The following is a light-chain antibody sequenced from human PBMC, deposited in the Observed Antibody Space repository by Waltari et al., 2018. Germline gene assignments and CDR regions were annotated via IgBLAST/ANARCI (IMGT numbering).Light chain of an antibody. CDR2: DVS. Sequence: QSALTQPASVSGSPGQSITISCTGTSSDVGGYNYVSWYQQHPGKAPKLMIYDVSKRPSGVSNRCSCSKSGNTASLTISGLQAEDEADYYCSSYTSSSTYVFGTGTKVTIL. J-gene: IGLJ1*01. CDR1: SSDVGGYNY. V-gene: IGLV2-14*01. CDR3: SSYTSSSTYV.